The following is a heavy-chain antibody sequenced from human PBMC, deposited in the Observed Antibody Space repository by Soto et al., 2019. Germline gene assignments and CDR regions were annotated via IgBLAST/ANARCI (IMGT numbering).Heavy chain of an antibody. V-gene: IGHV3-15*01. CDR2: IKSKADGGII. CDR3: NTDPGGSM. CDR1: GFTFNNAW. Sequence: EVQLVESGGGLVKPGGSLRLSCAASGFTFNNAWMTWVRQAPGKGLEWVGRIKSKADGGIIDYAAPVRGRFTISRDDSKNTVYLQMNSLKTEDTAMYYCNTDPGGSMWGQGTIVTVSS. J-gene: IGHJ3*01.